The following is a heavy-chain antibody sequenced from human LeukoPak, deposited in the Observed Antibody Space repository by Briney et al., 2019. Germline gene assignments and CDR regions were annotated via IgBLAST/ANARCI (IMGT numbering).Heavy chain of an antibody. D-gene: IGHD5-24*01. V-gene: IGHV3-33*01. CDR1: GFPLSTYG. CDR2: MWYDGSNK. Sequence: PGGSLRLSCTASGFPLSTYGMHWVRQAPGKGLEWVTVMWYDGSNKYYADSVKGRFTISRDNSKNTLYLQMNSLRAEDTAIYYCTRVGYIDEGIDYWGQGTLVTVSS. CDR3: TRVGYIDEGIDY. J-gene: IGHJ4*02.